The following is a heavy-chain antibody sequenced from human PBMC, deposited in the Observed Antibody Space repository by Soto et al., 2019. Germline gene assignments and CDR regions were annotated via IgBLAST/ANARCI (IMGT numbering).Heavy chain of an antibody. D-gene: IGHD1-26*01. CDR3: AKVSLGATTITDYYYYGMDV. CDR1: VFTFSSYA. CDR2: ISGSGWGT. V-gene: IGHV3-23*01. J-gene: IGHJ6*02. Sequence: GPLRLAGAASVFTFSSYAMTWVRQTPGKGLEWVSGISGSGWGTYYADSVKGRFTISRDSSKSTLYLQMNGLRAGDTAVYYCAKVSLGATTITDYYYYGMDVWGQGTTVTVSS.